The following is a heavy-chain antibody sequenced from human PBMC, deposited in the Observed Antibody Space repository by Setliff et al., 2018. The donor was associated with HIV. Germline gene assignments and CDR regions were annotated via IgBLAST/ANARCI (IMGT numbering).Heavy chain of an antibody. CDR3: ARQGAGYYYDSSEYYTGNGFDM. D-gene: IGHD3-22*01. V-gene: IGHV4-38-2*01. CDR2: FHHSGST. CDR1: GYSISSSGYY. Sequence: SETLSLTCAVSGYSISSSGYYWGWIRQPPGKGLEWIGDFHHSGSTHYNPSLKSRVTISGQTSNNQFSLQLTSVTAADTAVYYCARQGAGYYYDSSEYYTGNGFDMWGQGTMVTVSS. J-gene: IGHJ3*02.